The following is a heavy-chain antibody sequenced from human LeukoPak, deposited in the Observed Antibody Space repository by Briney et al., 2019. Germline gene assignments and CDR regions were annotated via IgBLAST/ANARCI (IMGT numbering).Heavy chain of an antibody. J-gene: IGHJ4*02. Sequence: GGSLRLSCAASGFTFSGYAMSWVRQAPGKGLEWVSAISDTAGDTYYADSVKGRFTISRDNSRSTLYLQMNSLRAEDTAIYYCAKRIQYSSSSAYFDYWGQGTLVTVS. D-gene: IGHD6-6*01. CDR2: ISDTAGDT. CDR1: GFTFSGYA. V-gene: IGHV3-23*01. CDR3: AKRIQYSSSSAYFDY.